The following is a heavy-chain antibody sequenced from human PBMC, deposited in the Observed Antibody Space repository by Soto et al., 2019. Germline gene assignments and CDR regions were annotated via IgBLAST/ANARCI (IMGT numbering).Heavy chain of an antibody. V-gene: IGHV3-30-3*01. D-gene: IGHD2-15*01. CDR3: ARDHSTGSSYYFDY. Sequence: QVQLVQSGAEVKEPGSSVKVSCKAFGGTFSSYAMHWVRQAPGKGLEWVAVISYDGSNKYYADSVKGRFTISRDNSKNTLYLQMNSLRAEDTAVYYCARDHSTGSSYYFDYWGQGTLVTVSS. J-gene: IGHJ4*02. CDR1: GGTFSSYA. CDR2: ISYDGSNK.